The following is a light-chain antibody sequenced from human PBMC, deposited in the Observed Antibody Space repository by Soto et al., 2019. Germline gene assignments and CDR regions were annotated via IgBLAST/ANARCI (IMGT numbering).Light chain of an antibody. Sequence: EIVLTQSPATLSLSPGERATLSCRASQSVSSYLAWYQQKPGQAPRLLIYDASNRATGIPPRFSGSGSGTDFTLTISSLEPEDSAVYYCQQRNMWPITFGQGTRLEIK. CDR3: QQRNMWPIT. CDR1: QSVSSY. J-gene: IGKJ5*01. CDR2: DAS. V-gene: IGKV3-11*01.